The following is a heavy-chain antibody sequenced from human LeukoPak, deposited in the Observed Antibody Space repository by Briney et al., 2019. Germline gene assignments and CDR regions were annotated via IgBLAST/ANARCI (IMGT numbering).Heavy chain of an antibody. CDR1: GFTFSNYN. CDR2: STRGSSNI. V-gene: IGHV3-21*01. J-gene: IGHJ3*02. Sequence: PGRSLSLAWAASGFTFSNYNMNWVRQAPGTGREWVSSSTRGSSNIYYADSVKGRFTPSRDKAKNSLYLQMNSLRADDTAVYYCARDSLPWHHAFDTWGQGTMVTVSS. D-gene: IGHD5/OR15-5a*01. CDR3: ARDSLPWHHAFDT.